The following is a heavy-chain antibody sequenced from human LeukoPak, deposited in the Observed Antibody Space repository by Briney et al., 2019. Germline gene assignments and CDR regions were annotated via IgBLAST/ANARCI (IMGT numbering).Heavy chain of an antibody. CDR1: GYSISSDYY. D-gene: IGHD3-3*01. CDR2: IFQTGTT. Sequence: PSETLSLTCAVSGYSISSDYYWGWIRQPPGKGLEWIASIFQTGTTNYNPSLKSRVTISVDTSKNQVSLKLSSVSAADTAVYYCARARGTAIFGVVILDYYMDIWGKGTTVTVSS. CDR3: ARARGTAIFGVVILDYYMDI. V-gene: IGHV4-38-2*01. J-gene: IGHJ6*03.